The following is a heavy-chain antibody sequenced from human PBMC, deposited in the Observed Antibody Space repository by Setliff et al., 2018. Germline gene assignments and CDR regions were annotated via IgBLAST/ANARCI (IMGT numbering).Heavy chain of an antibody. CDR3: ATMYYYDSSGYLGHAFDI. Sequence: GASVKVSCKVSGYSLTELSRHWVRQAPGKGLEWMGGFDPEDGETIYAQKFQGRVTMTEDTSTDTAYMELSRLRSEDTAVYYCATMYYYDSSGYLGHAFDIWGQGTMVTVSS. CDR2: FDPEDGET. J-gene: IGHJ3*02. D-gene: IGHD3-22*01. V-gene: IGHV1-24*01. CDR1: GYSLTELS.